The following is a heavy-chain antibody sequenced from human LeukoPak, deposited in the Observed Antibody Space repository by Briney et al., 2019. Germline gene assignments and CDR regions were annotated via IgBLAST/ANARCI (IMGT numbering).Heavy chain of an antibody. CDR2: ISGSGGST. V-gene: IGHV3-23*01. Sequence: GGSLRLSCAASGFTFSSYGMSWVRQAPGKGLEWGSAISGSGGSTYYADSVKGRFTISRDNSKNTLYLQMNSLRAEDTAVYYCAKAGPRIRGVGARNAYMDVWGKGTTVTVSS. D-gene: IGHD1-1*01. CDR3: AKAGPRIRGVGARNAYMDV. CDR1: GFTFSSYG. J-gene: IGHJ6*03.